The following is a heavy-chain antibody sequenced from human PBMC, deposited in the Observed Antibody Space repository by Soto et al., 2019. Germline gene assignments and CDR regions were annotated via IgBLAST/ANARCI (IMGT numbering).Heavy chain of an antibody. V-gene: IGHV4-30-2*01. Sequence: TLSLTCSVSGASISSGGYSWCWIRQPPGKGLEWIGYIYHSGSTYYNPSLKSRVTISVDRSKNQFSLKLSSVTAADTDVYYCARGWAAWFDPWGQGTLVTVSA. CDR3: ARGWAAWFDP. CDR2: IYHSGST. D-gene: IGHD3-16*01. J-gene: IGHJ5*02. CDR1: GASISSGGYS.